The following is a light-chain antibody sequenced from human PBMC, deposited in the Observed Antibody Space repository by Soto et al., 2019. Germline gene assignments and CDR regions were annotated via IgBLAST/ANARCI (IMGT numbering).Light chain of an antibody. Sequence: QSALTPPASVSGSPEQSITIACTGTSNDVGRYNLVSWYQQHPGKAPKVMIYEATKRPSGVSNRFSGSKSGNTASLTISGLQDEDEADYYCCAYAGSGTVLFSGGTKLTVL. J-gene: IGLJ3*02. CDR1: SNDVGRYNL. V-gene: IGLV2-23*01. CDR3: CAYAGSGTVL. CDR2: EAT.